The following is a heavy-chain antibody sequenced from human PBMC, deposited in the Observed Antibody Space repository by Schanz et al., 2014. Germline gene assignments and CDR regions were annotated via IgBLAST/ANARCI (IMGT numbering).Heavy chain of an antibody. V-gene: IGHV3-15*01. CDR2: IKSRIHGGTT. CDR3: TTAHYSSNYETLDY. CDR1: GFTFSRNA. Sequence: VQLVESGGGVVQPGRSLRLSCAASGFTFSRNAMNWVRQAPGKGLEWVARIKSRIHGGTTDYAAPVKGRFTISRDDSKHTVYLQMDSLKTEDTALYYCTTAHYSSNYETLDYWGQGTLVTVSS. D-gene: IGHD6-13*01. J-gene: IGHJ4*02.